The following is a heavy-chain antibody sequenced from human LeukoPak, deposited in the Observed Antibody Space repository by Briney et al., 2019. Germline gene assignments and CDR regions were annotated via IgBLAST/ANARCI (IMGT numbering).Heavy chain of an antibody. J-gene: IGHJ4*02. CDR2: IRSKAYGGTT. CDR3: TRSYYYDSSGYYSLAGY. V-gene: IGHV3-49*04. D-gene: IGHD3-22*01. CDR1: GFTFGDYA. Sequence: GRSLRLSCTASGFTFGDYAMSWVRQAPGKGLKWVGFIRSKAYGGTTEYAASVKGRFTISRDDSKSIAYLQMNSMKTEDTAVYYCTRSYYYDSSGYYSLAGYWGQGTLVTVSS.